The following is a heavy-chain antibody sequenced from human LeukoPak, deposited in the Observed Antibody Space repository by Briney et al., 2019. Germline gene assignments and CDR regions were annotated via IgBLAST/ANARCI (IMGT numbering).Heavy chain of an antibody. V-gene: IGHV1-69*13. D-gene: IGHD3-10*01. CDR2: IIPIFGTA. J-gene: IGHJ6*03. CDR3: ARGSGSYYNPSYYYYYMDV. Sequence: SVKVSCKASGCSFSSYAISWVRQAHGQGLEWMGGIIPIFGTANYAQKFQGRVTIPADESTITAYMELSSLGSEDTAVYYCARGSGSYYNPSYYYYYMDVWGKGTTVTVSS. CDR1: GCSFSSYA.